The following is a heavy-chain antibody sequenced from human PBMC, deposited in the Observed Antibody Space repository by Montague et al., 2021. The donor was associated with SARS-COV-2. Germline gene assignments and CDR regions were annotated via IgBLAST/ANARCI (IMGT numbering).Heavy chain of an antibody. D-gene: IGHD1-26*01. CDR1: GGSFHIFS. CDR2: VDHSGNT. CDR3: ARGTRAVGITAGFRH. J-gene: IGHJ4*02. V-gene: IGHV4-34*01. Sequence: SETLSLTCAVYGGSFHIFSWGWIRQSPRKGLEWIGEVDHSGNTKYNPSLKSRVTISVDTSKNQFSLNLTSVTAADTAMYYCARGTRAVGITAGFRHWGQGTQVAVSS.